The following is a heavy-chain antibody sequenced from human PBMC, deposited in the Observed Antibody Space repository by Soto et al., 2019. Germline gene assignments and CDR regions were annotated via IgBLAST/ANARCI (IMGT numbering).Heavy chain of an antibody. V-gene: IGHV3-23*01. CDR3: AKHLCSGGTCFSRYFDY. J-gene: IGHJ4*02. CDR1: EFTFSSYA. D-gene: IGHD2-15*01. Sequence: PGGSLRLSCAASEFTFSSYAMSWVRQAPGKGLEWVSTISGNDGSTYYADSVKGRFTISRDTSKNTLYLQMNSLRAKDTAVYYCAKHLCSGGTCFSRYFDYWGRGTLVTVSS. CDR2: ISGNDGST.